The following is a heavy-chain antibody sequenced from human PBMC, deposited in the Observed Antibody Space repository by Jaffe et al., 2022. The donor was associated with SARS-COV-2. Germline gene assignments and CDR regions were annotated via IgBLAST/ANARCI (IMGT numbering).Heavy chain of an antibody. CDR3: AREQRRQGLYDILTGYAYYFDY. CDR1: GFTFSSYG. V-gene: IGHV3-33*01. CDR2: IWYDGSNK. D-gene: IGHD3-9*01. J-gene: IGHJ4*02. Sequence: QVQLVESGGGVVQPGRSLRLSCAASGFTFSSYGMHWVRQAPGKGLEWVAVIWYDGSNKYYADSVKGRFTISRDNSKNTLYLQMNSLRAEDTAVYYCAREQRRQGLYDILTGYAYYFDYWGQGTLVTVSS.